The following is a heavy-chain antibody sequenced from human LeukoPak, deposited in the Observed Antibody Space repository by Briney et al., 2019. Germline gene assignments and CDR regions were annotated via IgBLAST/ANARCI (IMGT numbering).Heavy chain of an antibody. CDR3: ARDARPPYYYYYYMDV. Sequence: GGSLRLSCTASGFTFHTYWISWVRQAPGKGLEWVANIKEDGSEKYCVDSVKGRFTISRYNAKTSLYLQMNSLRAEDTAVYYCARDARPPYYYYYYMDVLGKGTTVTVSS. CDR1: GFTFHTYW. V-gene: IGHV3-7*01. CDR2: IKEDGSEK. J-gene: IGHJ6*03.